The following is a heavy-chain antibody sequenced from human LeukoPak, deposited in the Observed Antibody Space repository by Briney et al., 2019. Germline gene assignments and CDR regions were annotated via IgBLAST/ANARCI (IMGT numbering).Heavy chain of an antibody. J-gene: IGHJ4*02. CDR2: ISAYNGNT. D-gene: IGHD3-3*01. CDR3: ARSSLITIFGVVRPLNFDY. Sequence: ASVKVSCKASGYTFTSYGISWVRQAPGQGLEWMGWISAYNGNTNYAQKLQGRVTMTTDTSTSTAYMELRSLRSDDTAVYYCARSSLITIFGVVRPLNFDYWGQGTLVTVSS. V-gene: IGHV1-18*01. CDR1: GYTFTSYG.